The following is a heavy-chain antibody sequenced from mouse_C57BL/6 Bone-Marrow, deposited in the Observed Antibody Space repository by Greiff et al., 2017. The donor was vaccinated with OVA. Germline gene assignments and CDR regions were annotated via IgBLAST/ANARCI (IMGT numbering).Heavy chain of an antibody. CDR3: TLHYYGSSPFAY. J-gene: IGHJ3*01. D-gene: IGHD1-1*01. CDR2: IDPENGDT. V-gene: IGHV14-4*01. Sequence: EVQRVESGAELVRPGASVKLSCTASGFNIKDDYMHWVKQRPEQGLEWIGWIDPENGDTEYASKFQGKATITADTSSNTAYLQLSSLTSEDTAVYYCTLHYYGSSPFAYWGQGTLVTVSA. CDR1: GFNIKDDY.